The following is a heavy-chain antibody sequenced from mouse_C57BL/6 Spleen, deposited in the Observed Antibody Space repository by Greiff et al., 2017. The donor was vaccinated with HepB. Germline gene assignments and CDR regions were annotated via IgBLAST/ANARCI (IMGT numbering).Heavy chain of an antibody. D-gene: IGHD2-5*01. CDR1: GYSFTGYY. V-gene: IGHV1-42*01. Sequence: EVQLQQSGPELVKPGASVKISCKASGYSFTGYYMNWVKQSPEKSLEWIGEINPSTGGTTYNQKFKAKATLTVDKSSSTAYMQLKSLTSEDSAVYYCARLEHYSNFYYFDYWGQGTTLTVSS. CDR2: INPSTGGT. CDR3: ARLEHYSNFYYFDY. J-gene: IGHJ2*01.